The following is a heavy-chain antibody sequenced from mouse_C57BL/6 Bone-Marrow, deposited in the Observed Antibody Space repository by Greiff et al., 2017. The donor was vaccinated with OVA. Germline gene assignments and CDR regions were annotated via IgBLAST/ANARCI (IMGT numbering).Heavy chain of an antibody. J-gene: IGHJ4*01. CDR2: IDPEDGDT. V-gene: IGHV14-2*01. CDR3: ARYSDYYAMDY. Sequence: EVQLQQSGAELVKPGASVKLSCTASGFNIKDYYMHWVKQRTEQGLEWIGRIDPEDGDTKYAPKFQGKATITADTASNTTYLQLSSLTSEDTAVEYYARYSDYYAMDYWGQGTSVTVSS. CDR1: GFNIKDYY. D-gene: IGHD2-12*01.